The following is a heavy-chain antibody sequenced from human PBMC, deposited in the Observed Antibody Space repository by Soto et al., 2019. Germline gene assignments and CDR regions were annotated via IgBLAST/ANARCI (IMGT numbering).Heavy chain of an antibody. Sequence: SETLSLTCAVSGYSISSGYYWGWLRQPPGKGLEWIGSIYHGGSTYYNPSLNSRVTLSIDMTNNHVSLILNSVTAADTAVYYCARDRGDSGTYSGFDYWGQGTLVTVSS. CDR1: GYSISSGYY. CDR3: ARDRGDSGTYSGFDY. V-gene: IGHV4-38-2*01. J-gene: IGHJ4*02. D-gene: IGHD1-26*01. CDR2: IYHGGST.